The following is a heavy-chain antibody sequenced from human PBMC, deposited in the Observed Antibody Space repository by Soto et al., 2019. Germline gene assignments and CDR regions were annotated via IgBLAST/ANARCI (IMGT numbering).Heavy chain of an antibody. V-gene: IGHV3-23*01. CDR1: GFSFNKYA. D-gene: IGHD3-10*01. Sequence: EVQLLQSGGGLVQPGGSLRLSCAASGFSFNKYAVTWVRQAPGKGLEWVSVISDAGGVTYYADSVKGRFTISRDNSMNSIYLQMSSLRAEDTAVYYCAKCVGSGTYKNYCYYMDVWGKGTTVTVSS. J-gene: IGHJ6*03. CDR2: ISDAGGVT. CDR3: AKCVGSGTYKNYCYYMDV.